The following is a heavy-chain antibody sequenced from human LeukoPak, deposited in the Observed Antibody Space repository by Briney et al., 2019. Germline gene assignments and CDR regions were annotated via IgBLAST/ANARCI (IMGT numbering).Heavy chain of an antibody. CDR1: GGSISSTNYY. D-gene: IGHD3-10*01. V-gene: IGHV4-39*07. CDR3: GGGGGYGSGSYLFDY. CDR2: IYYSGSA. J-gene: IGHJ4*02. Sequence: SETLSLTCPVSGGSISSTNYYWGWIRQPPGKGLEWIGSIYYSGSAYYNPSLKSRVTISVDTSKNQFSLKLSSVTAADTAVYYCGGGGGYGSGSYLFDYWGQGTLVTVSS.